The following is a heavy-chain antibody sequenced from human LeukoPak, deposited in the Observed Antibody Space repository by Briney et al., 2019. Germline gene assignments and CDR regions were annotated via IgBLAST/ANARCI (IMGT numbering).Heavy chain of an antibody. Sequence: GGSLRLSCAASGFTFSSYGMLWLRPAPGKGLEGVAVISYDGSNKFYAESVKGRLTISRDNSKNRLYLQMNSLRAEDTAVYYCAKDGIQLWRNIPPSMDVWGEGTTVTVSS. J-gene: IGHJ6*01. CDR1: GFTFSSYG. CDR3: AKDGIQLWRNIPPSMDV. D-gene: IGHD5-18*01. V-gene: IGHV3-30*18. CDR2: ISYDGSNK.